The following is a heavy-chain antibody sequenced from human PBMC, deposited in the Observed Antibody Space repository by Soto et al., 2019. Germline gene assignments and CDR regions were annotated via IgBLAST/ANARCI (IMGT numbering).Heavy chain of an antibody. J-gene: IGHJ4*02. CDR2: TYYRSKWYN. CDR1: GDSFSSNSAA. V-gene: IGHV6-1*01. CDR3: ARVPTYVNYFDY. D-gene: IGHD3-16*01. Sequence: PSQTLSLTCAISGDSFSSNSAAWNWIRQSPSRGLEWLGRTYYRSKWYNDYAISVKSRITINPDTSKNQFSLQLNSVTPEDTAVYYCARVPTYVNYFDYWGQGTLVTVSS.